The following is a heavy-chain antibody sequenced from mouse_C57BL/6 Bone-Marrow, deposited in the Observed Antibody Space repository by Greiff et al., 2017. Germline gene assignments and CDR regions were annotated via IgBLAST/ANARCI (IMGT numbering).Heavy chain of an antibody. CDR3: AWGCADFDY. J-gene: IGHJ2*01. Sequence: ESGPELVKPGASVKISCKASGYAFSSSWMNWVKQRPGKGLEWIGRIYPGDGDTNYNGKFKGKATLTADKSSSTAYMQISSLTSEDSAVYFCAWGCADFDYWGQGTTLTVSS. CDR1: GYAFSSSW. D-gene: IGHD3-3*01. V-gene: IGHV1-82*01. CDR2: IYPGDGDT.